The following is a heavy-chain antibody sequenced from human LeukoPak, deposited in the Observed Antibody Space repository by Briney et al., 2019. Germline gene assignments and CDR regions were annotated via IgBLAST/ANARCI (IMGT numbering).Heavy chain of an antibody. CDR1: GGSISSYY. V-gene: IGHV4-59*01. J-gene: IGHJ5*02. CDR3: AREGDYDCWSGYWGWFDP. D-gene: IGHD3-3*01. Sequence: SETLSLTCTVSGGSISSYYWSWIRQPPGKGLEWVGYIYYSGSTNYNPSLKSRVTISVDTSKNQFSLKLSSATAADTAVYYCAREGDYDCWSGYWGWFDPWGQGTLVTVSS. CDR2: IYYSGST.